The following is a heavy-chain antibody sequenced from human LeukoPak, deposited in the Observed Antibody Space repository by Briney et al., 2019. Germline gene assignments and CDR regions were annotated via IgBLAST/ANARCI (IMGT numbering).Heavy chain of an antibody. CDR1: GFTVSNNY. Sequence: GGSLRLSCAASGFTVSNNYMSWVRQAPGKGLEWVSVIYSGGTTYYADSVKGRFTISRDTSTNTLYLQMNSLRVDDTAVYYCARDNYCSSTDCYNFDYWGQGTLVTVSS. V-gene: IGHV3-53*01. D-gene: IGHD2-2*02. CDR2: IYSGGTT. J-gene: IGHJ4*02. CDR3: ARDNYCSSTDCYNFDY.